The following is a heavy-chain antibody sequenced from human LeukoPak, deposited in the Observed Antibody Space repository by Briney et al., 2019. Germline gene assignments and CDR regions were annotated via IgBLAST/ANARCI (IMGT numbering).Heavy chain of an antibody. J-gene: IGHJ4*02. V-gene: IGHV4-39*01. D-gene: IGHD6-6*01. CDR2: IYYSGST. CDR1: GGSISSSSYY. Sequence: PPETLSLTCTVSGGSISSSSYYWGWIRQPPGKGLEWIGSIYYSGSTYYNPSLKSRVTISVDTSKNQFSLKLSSVTAADTAVYYCARSSIAALGDYWGQGTLVTVSS. CDR3: ARSSIAALGDY.